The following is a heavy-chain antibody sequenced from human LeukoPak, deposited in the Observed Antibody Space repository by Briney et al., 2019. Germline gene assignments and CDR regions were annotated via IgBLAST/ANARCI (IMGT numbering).Heavy chain of an antibody. J-gene: IGHJ4*02. Sequence: PSETLSLTCTVSGGSISSSTYLWGWIRQPPGEGLEWIGRIFYSGSTYYSPSLKSRVTVSVDTSNNQFSLRLSSVTAADTAVYFCARQGVIISYFDYWGQGALVTVSS. V-gene: IGHV4-39*01. CDR3: ARQGVIISYFDY. CDR2: IFYSGST. D-gene: IGHD3-10*01. CDR1: GGSISSSTYL.